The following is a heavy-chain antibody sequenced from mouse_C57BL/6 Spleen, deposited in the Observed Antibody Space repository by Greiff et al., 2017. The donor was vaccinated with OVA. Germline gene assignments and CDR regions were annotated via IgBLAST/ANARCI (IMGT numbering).Heavy chain of an antibody. CDR1: GYTFTSYW. CDR2: IHPTSGST. CDR3: ARGPHYDVYYGGYDYAMDY. V-gene: IGHV1-64*01. Sequence: VQLQQPGAELVKPGASVKLSCKASGYTFTSYWMHWVKQRPGQGLEWIGMIHPTSGSTNYNEKFKSKATLTVDKSSSTAYMQLNSLTTEDSAVYYWARGPHYDVYYGGYDYAMDYWGQGTSVTVSS. J-gene: IGHJ4*01. D-gene: IGHD2-3*01.